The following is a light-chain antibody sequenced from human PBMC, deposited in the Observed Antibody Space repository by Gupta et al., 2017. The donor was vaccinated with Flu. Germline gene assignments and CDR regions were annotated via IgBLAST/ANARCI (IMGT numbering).Light chain of an antibody. CDR3: SSYTSDSTLGV. J-gene: IGLJ3*02. Sequence: HSALTQPASASGSPGQSLTISCTGTTTDIGGYNYVSWYQQHPGKAPNLMIYEVSNRPSGVSNRFSGSKSGNTASLTISGLQAEDEGDYYCSSYTSDSTLGVFGGGTKLTVL. CDR1: TTDIGGYNY. V-gene: IGLV2-14*01. CDR2: EVS.